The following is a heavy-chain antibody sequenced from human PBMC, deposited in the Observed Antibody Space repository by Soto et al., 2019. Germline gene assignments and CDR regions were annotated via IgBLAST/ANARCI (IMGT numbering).Heavy chain of an antibody. CDR3: ARDGGTTVITKFDY. J-gene: IGHJ4*02. CDR2: VIPIFDII. CDR1: GGTFRRFS. Sequence: QGQLVQSEADVQTPGSSVKVSCKSSGGTFRRFSINWVRQAPGRGLEWMGGVIPIFDIIKYAEKFQGRGTITADKSTNTAYMELSSLTSEDTAVYYCARDGGTTVITKFDYWGQGTLVIVSS. V-gene: IGHV1-69*17. D-gene: IGHD4-17*01.